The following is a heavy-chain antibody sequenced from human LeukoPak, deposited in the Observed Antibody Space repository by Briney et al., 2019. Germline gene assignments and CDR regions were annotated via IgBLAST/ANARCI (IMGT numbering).Heavy chain of an antibody. D-gene: IGHD3-10*01. CDR3: VGSYSYYFDY. CDR2: ISYDGNKI. CDR1: GFTFSSYA. J-gene: IGHJ4*02. V-gene: IGHV3-30*04. Sequence: GGSLRLSCAASGFTFSSYAMHWVRQAPGKGLEWVSMISYDGNKIEYGDSVKGRFTTFKDDSENTLYVQMNRLSAEDTAVYYCVGSYSYYFDYWGQGTLVTVSS.